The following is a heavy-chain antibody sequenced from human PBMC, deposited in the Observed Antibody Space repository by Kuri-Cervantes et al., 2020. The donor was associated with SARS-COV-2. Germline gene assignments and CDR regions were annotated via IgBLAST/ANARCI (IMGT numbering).Heavy chain of an antibody. CDR3: ASFRSQWLRWAYFDY. CDR2: ISGSGGST. Sequence: GESLKISCAASGFTFSSYAMSWVRQAPGKGLEWVSAISGSGGSTYYADSVKGRFTISRDNSKNTLYLQMNSLRAEDTAVYYCASFRSQWLRWAYFDYWGQGTLVTVSS. CDR1: GFTFSSYA. J-gene: IGHJ4*02. D-gene: IGHD6-19*01. V-gene: IGHV3-23*01.